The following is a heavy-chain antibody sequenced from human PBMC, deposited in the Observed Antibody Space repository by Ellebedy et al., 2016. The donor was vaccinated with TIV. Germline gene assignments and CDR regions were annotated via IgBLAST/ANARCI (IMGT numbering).Heavy chain of an antibody. Sequence: ASVKVSCXASGYTFTSYGISWVRQAPGQGLEWMGWISAYNGNTNYAQKLQGRVTMTTDTSTSTAYMELSSLRSEDTAVYYCAREMEAAAGTSFDYWGQGTLVTVSS. CDR3: AREMEAAAGTSFDY. CDR1: GYTFTSYG. CDR2: ISAYNGNT. D-gene: IGHD6-13*01. V-gene: IGHV1-18*01. J-gene: IGHJ4*02.